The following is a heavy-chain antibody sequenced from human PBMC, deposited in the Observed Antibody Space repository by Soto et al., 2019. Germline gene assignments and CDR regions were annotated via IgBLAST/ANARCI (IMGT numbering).Heavy chain of an antibody. CDR3: ERWWVVDYDFWSGYFSHSWFDP. J-gene: IGHJ5*02. Sequence: QVQLVQSGAEVKKPGASVKVSCKASGYTFTSYDINWVRQATGQGLEWMGWMNPNSGNTGYAQKLQGGVTLTRNISISTDDMKLRRLRSEDTAVYYCERWWVVDYDFWSGYFSHSWFDPWGQGTLVTVSS. V-gene: IGHV1-8*01. CDR2: MNPNSGNT. D-gene: IGHD3-3*01. CDR1: GYTFTSYD.